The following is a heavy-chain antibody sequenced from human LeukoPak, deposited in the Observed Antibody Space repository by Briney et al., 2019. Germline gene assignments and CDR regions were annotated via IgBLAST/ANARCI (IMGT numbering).Heavy chain of an antibody. CDR1: GFTFSSYW. CDR2: IKKDGSEK. CDR3: ARHLSGVTGYTYGRGIVY. D-gene: IGHD5-18*01. J-gene: IGHJ4*02. V-gene: IGHV3-7*01. Sequence: GGSLRLSCAASGFTFSSYWMSWVRQAPGKGLEWVANIKKDGSEKYYVDSVKGRFTNSRDNAKKSLYLQMTSLRAEDTAVYYCARHLSGVTGYTYGRGIVYWGEGTLVTVSS.